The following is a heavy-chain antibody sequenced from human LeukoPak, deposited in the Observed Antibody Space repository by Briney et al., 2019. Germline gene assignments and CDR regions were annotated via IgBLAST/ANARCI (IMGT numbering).Heavy chain of an antibody. CDR2: IYSGGGT. J-gene: IGHJ4*02. D-gene: IGHD3-3*01. CDR1: GINVSSSY. CDR3: AGYSSGYYLDS. V-gene: IGHV3-53*01. Sequence: GGSLRLSCAASGINVSSSYLSWVRQVPGKGLEWVSFIYSGGGTYSTASVKGRFTISRDNSKNMLYLQMNSLRAEDTAVYYCAGYSSGYYLDSWGQGTLVTVSS.